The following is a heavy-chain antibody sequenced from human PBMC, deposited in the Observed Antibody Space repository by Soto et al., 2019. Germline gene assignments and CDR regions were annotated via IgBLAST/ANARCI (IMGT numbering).Heavy chain of an antibody. J-gene: IGHJ4*02. D-gene: IGHD3-22*01. CDR1: GYTFTSYY. CDR2: INPSGGNT. CDR3: ARFAYYYDSSGYYSAPQFDY. V-gene: IGHV1-46*01. Sequence: QVQLVQSGAEVKKPGASVKVSCKASGYTFTSYYMHWVRQAPGQGLEWMGIINPSGGNTSYAQKFEGRVPMTRDTSTSTVYMELSSLRSEDTAVYYCARFAYYYDSSGYYSAPQFDYWGQGTLVTVSS.